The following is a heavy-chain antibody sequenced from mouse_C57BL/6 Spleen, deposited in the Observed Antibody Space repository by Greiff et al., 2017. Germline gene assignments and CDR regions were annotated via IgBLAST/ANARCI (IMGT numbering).Heavy chain of an antibody. CDR3: ARTLITTVPHWSFDV. D-gene: IGHD1-1*01. CDR2: IWWDDDK. J-gene: IGHJ1*01. V-gene: IGHV8-8*01. Sequence: QVTLKESGPGILQPSQTLSLTCSFSGFSLSTFGMGVGWIRQPSGKGLEWLAHIWWDDDKYYNPALKSRLTIPKDTSKNQVFINIANVDTAGTATYYCARTLITTVPHWSFDVWGPGTTVTVSS. CDR1: GFSLSTFGMG.